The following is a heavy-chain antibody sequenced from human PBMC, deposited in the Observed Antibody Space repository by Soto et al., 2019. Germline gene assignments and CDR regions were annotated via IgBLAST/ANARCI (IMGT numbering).Heavy chain of an antibody. CDR3: ARDDSSGSNWFDP. V-gene: IGHV1-18*01. CDR1: VHPFTSAG. Sequence: SVKVSCMASVHPFTSAGISWVRQAPGQGLEWMGWISAYNGNTNYAQKLQGRVTMTTDTSTSTAYMELRSLRSDDTAVYYCARDDSSGSNWFDPWGQGTLVTSPQ. J-gene: IGHJ5*02. CDR2: ISAYNGNT. D-gene: IGHD3-22*01.